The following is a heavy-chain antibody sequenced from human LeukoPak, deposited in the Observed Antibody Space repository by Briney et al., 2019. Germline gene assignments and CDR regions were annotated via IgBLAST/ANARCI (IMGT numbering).Heavy chain of an antibody. Sequence: GGSLRLSCAASGFTFSNVAVSWVRQAPGKGLELVSAISGSGGITYYADPVNGRLTISRDNSKNTLYMQMNSMRAEDTAVYYCAKSPAVDAAFDIWGHGTMVTVSS. CDR1: GFTFSNVA. CDR2: ISGSGGIT. V-gene: IGHV3-23*01. D-gene: IGHD4-23*01. J-gene: IGHJ3*02. CDR3: AKSPAVDAAFDI.